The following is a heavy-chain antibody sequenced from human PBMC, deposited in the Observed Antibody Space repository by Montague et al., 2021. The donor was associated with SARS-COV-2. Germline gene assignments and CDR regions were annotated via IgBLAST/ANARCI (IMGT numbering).Heavy chain of an antibody. CDR1: GFSLSTSGMC. CDR3: ARSYGTTVVTRAFDY. Sequence: PPLVKLTQTLTLTCTFSGFSLSTSGMCVSWIRQPPGKALEWLTLIDWDDDKYYSTSLKTRLTISKDTSKNQVVLTMTNMDPVDTATYYCARSYGTTVVTRAFDYWGQGTLVTVSS. D-gene: IGHD4-23*01. CDR2: IDWDDDK. J-gene: IGHJ4*02. V-gene: IGHV2-70*01.